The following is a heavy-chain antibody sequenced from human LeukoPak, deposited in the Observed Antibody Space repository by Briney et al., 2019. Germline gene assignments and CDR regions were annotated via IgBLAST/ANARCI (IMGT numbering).Heavy chain of an antibody. V-gene: IGHV7-4-1*02. CDR1: GYTFTSYF. CDR2: INTNTGSP. D-gene: IGHD3-10*01. J-gene: IGHJ6*03. CDR3: ARLGVPYFYYYTDV. Sequence: ASVKVSCKASGYTFTSYFMNWVRQAPGQGLEWMGWINTNTGSPTYAQGFTGRFVFSLDTSVSTAYLQINSLKTEDTAVYYCARLGVPYFYYYTDVWGKGTTVTVSS.